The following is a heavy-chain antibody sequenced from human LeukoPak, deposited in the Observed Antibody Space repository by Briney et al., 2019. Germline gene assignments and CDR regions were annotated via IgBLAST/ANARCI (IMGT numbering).Heavy chain of an antibody. CDR1: GFTFSSYA. CDR2: IIGSGSST. V-gene: IGHV3-23*01. CDR3: AKDRAQQLVLDF. D-gene: IGHD6-13*01. Sequence: GGSLRLPCAASGFTFSSYAMSWVRQAPGKGLEWVSAIIGSGSSTYYADSVKGRFTISRDNSKNTLFLQMNSLRAEDTAVYYCAKDRAQQLVLDFWGQGTLVTVSS. J-gene: IGHJ4*02.